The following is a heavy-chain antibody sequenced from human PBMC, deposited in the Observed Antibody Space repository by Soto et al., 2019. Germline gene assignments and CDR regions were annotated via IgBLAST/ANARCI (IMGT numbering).Heavy chain of an antibody. Sequence: PGGSLRLSCAAFGFTVSGKKYVAWVRQAPGQGLEWVSALDDLDGTYYADSVKGRFTTSSGSSRTTVYLQMNALRPDDTAVYSCATWHLQEHAYDIWGQGTMVTVSS. J-gene: IGHJ3*02. CDR1: GFTVSGKKY. D-gene: IGHD1-1*01. CDR3: ATWHLQEHAYDI. V-gene: IGHV3-53*01. CDR2: LDDLDGT.